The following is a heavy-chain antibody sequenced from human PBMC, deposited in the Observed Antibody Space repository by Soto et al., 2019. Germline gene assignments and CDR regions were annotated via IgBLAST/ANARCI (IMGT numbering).Heavy chain of an antibody. Sequence: GGGLIQPGGSLKLSCAASGFTVGNNYMSWVRQAPGKGLEWVSLIYRTGTTKYADSVKGRFTVSRDNAKNTLYLQMNSLRAEDTAVYYCAKDGRGSGSHYNSFGYWGQGTLVTVSS. CDR2: IYRTGTT. D-gene: IGHD3-10*01. V-gene: IGHV3-53*01. J-gene: IGHJ4*02. CDR3: AKDGRGSGSHYNSFGY. CDR1: GFTVGNNY.